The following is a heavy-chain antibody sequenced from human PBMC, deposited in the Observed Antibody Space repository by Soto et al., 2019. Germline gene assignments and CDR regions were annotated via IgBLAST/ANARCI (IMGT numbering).Heavy chain of an antibody. V-gene: IGHV3-23*01. Sequence: EVHLLESGGGLVQSGGSLRLSCAASGFTFSSYAISWVRQAPGKGPEWVSVITGSGTGTYYTDSVKGRFTISRDNSKNALYLQMNSLRAGDTAVYYCATRIAPGARGTFEYWGQGTLVTVSS. D-gene: IGHD3-16*01. CDR1: GFTFSSYA. CDR2: ITGSGTGT. CDR3: ATRIAPGARGTFEY. J-gene: IGHJ4*02.